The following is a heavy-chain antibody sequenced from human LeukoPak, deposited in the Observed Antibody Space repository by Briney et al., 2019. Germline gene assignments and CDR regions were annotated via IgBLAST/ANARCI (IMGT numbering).Heavy chain of an antibody. CDR1: GLTFSSHA. D-gene: IGHD1-14*01. CDR3: AREGLAPEGYYYGLDV. V-gene: IGHV3-30*04. J-gene: IGHJ6*02. Sequence: GRSLRLSCAASGLTFSSHAMHWVRQAPGKGLEWVAVISYDGSNKYYADSVKGRFTISRDNSKNTLYLQVNSLRTEDTAVYYCAREGLAPEGYYYGLDVWGQGTTVTVSS. CDR2: ISYDGSNK.